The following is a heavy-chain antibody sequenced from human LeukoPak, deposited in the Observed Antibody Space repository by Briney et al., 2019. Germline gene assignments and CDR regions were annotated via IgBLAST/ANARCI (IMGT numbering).Heavy chain of an antibody. D-gene: IGHD6-13*01. CDR2: IYHSGST. CDR1: GYSISSGYY. V-gene: IGHV4-38-2*01. Sequence: TPSETLSLTCAVSGYSISSGYYWGWIRQPPGKGLEWIGSIYHSGSTYYNPSLKSRVTISVDTSKNQFSLKLSSVTAADTAVYYCARRGIAAAGAFDYWGQGTLVTVSS. J-gene: IGHJ4*02. CDR3: ARRGIAAAGAFDY.